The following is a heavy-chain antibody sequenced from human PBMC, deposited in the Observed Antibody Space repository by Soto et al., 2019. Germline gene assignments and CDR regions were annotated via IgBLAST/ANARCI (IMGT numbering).Heavy chain of an antibody. Sequence: SVKVSCKASGGTFSRNTISWVRQAPGQGLEWMGGIMPIFGSANYAQKFQGRVTITADENTRTVYMELSRLRSEDTAVYYCARQFDSDTTGYYYAYWGQGTLVTVS. D-gene: IGHD3-22*01. CDR1: GGTFSRNT. CDR3: ARQFDSDTTGYYYAY. CDR2: IMPIFGSA. J-gene: IGHJ4*02. V-gene: IGHV1-69*13.